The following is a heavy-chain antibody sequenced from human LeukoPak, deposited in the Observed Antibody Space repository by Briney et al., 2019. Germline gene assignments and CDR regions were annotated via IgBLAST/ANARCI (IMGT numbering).Heavy chain of an antibody. CDR1: GFTFSSYE. Sequence: GGSLRLSCAASGFTFSSYEMNWVRQAPGKGLEWVSYISSSSSTIYYADSVKGRFTISRDNAKNSLYLQMNSLRAEDTAVYYCARDLRYYDFWSGYPDVWGKGTTVTVSS. J-gene: IGHJ6*04. CDR3: ARDLRYYDFWSGYPDV. D-gene: IGHD3-3*01. CDR2: ISSSSSTI. V-gene: IGHV3-48*01.